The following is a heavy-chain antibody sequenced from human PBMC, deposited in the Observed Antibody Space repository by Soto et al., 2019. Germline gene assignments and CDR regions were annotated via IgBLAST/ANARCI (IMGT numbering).Heavy chain of an antibody. CDR2: IFPGDSDT. Sequence: PGESLKISCKGSGYDFISYWIAWVRHMPGKGLEWMGIIFPGDSDTRYSPSFQGQVTISADKSINTAYLQWSSLKASDTAVYYCARLRQQLVYDAFDIWGQGTMVTVSS. CDR1: GYDFISYW. CDR3: ARLRQQLVYDAFDI. D-gene: IGHD6-13*01. J-gene: IGHJ3*02. V-gene: IGHV5-51*01.